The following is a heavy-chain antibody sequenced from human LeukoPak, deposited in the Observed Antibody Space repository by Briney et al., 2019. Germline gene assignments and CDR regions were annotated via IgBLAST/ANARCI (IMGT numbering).Heavy chain of an antibody. CDR2: INHSGST. J-gene: IGHJ5*02. CDR3: ARSDQLLSSYNWFVP. V-gene: IGHV4-34*01. D-gene: IGHD2-2*01. CDR1: GGSFSGYY. Sequence: PSETLSLTCAVYGGSFSGYYWSWIRQPPGKGLEWIGEINHSGSTNYNPSLKSRVTISVDTSKNQFSLKLSSVTAADTAVYYCARSDQLLSSYNWFVPWGQGTLVTVSS.